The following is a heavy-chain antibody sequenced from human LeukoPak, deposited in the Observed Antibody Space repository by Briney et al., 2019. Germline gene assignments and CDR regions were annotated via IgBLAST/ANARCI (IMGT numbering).Heavy chain of an antibody. Sequence: ASETLSLTCTVAGGSKSSYYWSWIRQPPGKGLEWIGYIYYSGFTNYNPSLKSRVTISVDTSKNQFSLKLSSVTATDTDVYYCARRKQEGWFDPWGQGTLVTVSS. V-gene: IGHV4-59*08. CDR3: ARRKQEGWFDP. CDR2: IYYSGFT. J-gene: IGHJ5*02. CDR1: GGSKSSYY.